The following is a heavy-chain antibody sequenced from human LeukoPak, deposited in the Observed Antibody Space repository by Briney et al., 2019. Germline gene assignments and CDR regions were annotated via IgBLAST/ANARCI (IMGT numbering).Heavy chain of an antibody. CDR3: AREGVTMVRGVIISRTMDV. J-gene: IGHJ6*03. D-gene: IGHD3-10*01. V-gene: IGHV3-21*01. Sequence: PGGSLRLSCAASGFTFSSYSMNWVRQAPGRGLGWVSSISSSSSYIYYADSVKGRFTISRDNAKNSLYLQMNSLRAEDTAVYYCAREGVTMVRGVIISRTMDVWGKGTTVTVSS. CDR1: GFTFSSYS. CDR2: ISSSSSYI.